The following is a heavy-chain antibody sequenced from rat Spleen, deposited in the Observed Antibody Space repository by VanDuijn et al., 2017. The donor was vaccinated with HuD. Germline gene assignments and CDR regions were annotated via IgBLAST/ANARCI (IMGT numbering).Heavy chain of an antibody. D-gene: IGHD1-10*01. Sequence: EVQLVESGGGLVQPGRSLKLSCAASGFTFSDYGVAWVRQAPTTGLEWVATISYGDSSGHSGTYYRDSVRGRFTISRDDAKSTLSLQMDSLRSEDTATYYCARHKTTGENVMDAWGQGASVTVSS. V-gene: IGHV5-29*01. CDR1: GFTFSDYG. J-gene: IGHJ4*01. CDR3: ARHKTTGENVMDA. CDR2: ISYGDSSGHSGT.